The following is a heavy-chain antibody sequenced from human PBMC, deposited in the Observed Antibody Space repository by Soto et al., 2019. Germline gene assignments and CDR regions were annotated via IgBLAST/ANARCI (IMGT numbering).Heavy chain of an antibody. Sequence: SEPLSLTCTVSGGSVSIGAYYWTWIRQRPGKGLEWIGYIYYSGSTYYSPSLKSRLSISLDTSKNQFSLRLSSVTAADTAMYYCARARLRAVYAFDIWGQGTMVTVSS. V-gene: IGHV4-31*02. J-gene: IGHJ3*02. CDR1: GGSVSIGAYY. CDR3: ARARLRAVYAFDI. D-gene: IGHD5-12*01. CDR2: IYYSGST.